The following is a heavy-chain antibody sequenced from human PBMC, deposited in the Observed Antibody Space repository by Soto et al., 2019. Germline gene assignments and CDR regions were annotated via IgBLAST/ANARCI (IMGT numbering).Heavy chain of an antibody. J-gene: IGHJ6*02. D-gene: IGHD3-22*01. Sequence: PGGSLRLSCAASGFTFSSYAMSWVRQAPGKGLEWVSAISGSGGSTYYADSVKGRFTISRDNSKNTLYLQMNSLRAEDTAVYYCAKGGYYYDSSGYYNLDRYGMDVWGQGTTVTVSS. CDR1: GFTFSSYA. V-gene: IGHV3-23*01. CDR2: ISGSGGST. CDR3: AKGGYYYDSSGYYNLDRYGMDV.